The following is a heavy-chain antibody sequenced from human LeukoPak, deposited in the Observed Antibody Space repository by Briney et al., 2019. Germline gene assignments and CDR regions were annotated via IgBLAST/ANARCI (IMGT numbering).Heavy chain of an antibody. CDR1: GGSFNSYA. J-gene: IGHJ2*01. Sequence: PVASVNESCKASGGSFNSYAISWVRQAPGQGLEWMGGIIPIFGTSNYAQKFQGRVTITADKSTNRAYKELSSLRSEDTAVYYCARSQPLAYFDLWGRGTLVTVSS. V-gene: IGHV1-69*06. CDR3: ARSQPLAYFDL. CDR2: IIPIFGTS.